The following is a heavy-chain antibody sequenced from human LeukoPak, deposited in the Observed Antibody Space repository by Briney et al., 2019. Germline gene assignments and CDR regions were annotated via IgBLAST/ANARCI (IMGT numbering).Heavy chain of an antibody. CDR2: ISGSGGST. V-gene: IGHV3-23*01. D-gene: IGHD6-19*01. Sequence: GGSLRLSCAASGFTFSSYGMSWVRQAPGKGLEWVSAISGSGGSTYYADSVKGRFTISRDNSKNTLYLQMNSLRAEDTAVYYCAKQGRSGWYLIKGNYMDVWGKGTTVTISS. CDR1: GFTFSSYG. J-gene: IGHJ6*03. CDR3: AKQGRSGWYLIKGNYMDV.